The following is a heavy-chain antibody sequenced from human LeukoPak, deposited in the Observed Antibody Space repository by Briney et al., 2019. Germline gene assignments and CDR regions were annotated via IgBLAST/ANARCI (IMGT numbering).Heavy chain of an antibody. Sequence: PGRSLRLSCAASGFTFSSYAMHWVRQAPGKGLEWVAVISYDGSNKYYADSVKGRFTISRDNSKNTLYLQMNSLRAEDTAVYYCARGTSGYYAPLDVDIWGQGTMVTVSP. CDR1: GFTFSSYA. V-gene: IGHV3-30*14. J-gene: IGHJ3*02. CDR2: ISYDGSNK. CDR3: ARGTSGYYAPLDVDI. D-gene: IGHD3-3*01.